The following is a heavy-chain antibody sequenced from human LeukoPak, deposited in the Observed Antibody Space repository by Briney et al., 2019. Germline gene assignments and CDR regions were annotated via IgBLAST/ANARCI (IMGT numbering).Heavy chain of an antibody. CDR1: GYIFISYG. J-gene: IGHJ4*02. V-gene: IGHV1-18*01. CDR3: ARDQGWCSGGSCYGVH. CDR2: ITAYNSGDT. D-gene: IGHD2-15*01. Sequence: ASVKVSCKASGYIFISYGISWVRQAPGQGLEWMGWITAYNSGDTKYAQDFQGRVTITTDTSTSTAYMELRSLTSDDTAVYYCARDQGWCSGGSCYGVHWGQGTLVTVSS.